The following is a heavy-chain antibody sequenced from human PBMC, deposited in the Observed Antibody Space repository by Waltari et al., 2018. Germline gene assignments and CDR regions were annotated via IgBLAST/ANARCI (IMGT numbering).Heavy chain of an antibody. J-gene: IGHJ3*02. CDR3: AKDGNVGAHRWAFDI. CDR1: GFTFSSYA. CDR2: ISGSGSST. V-gene: IGHV3-23*01. Sequence: EVQLLESGGGLVQPGGSLRLSCAASGFTFSSYAMSWVRQAPGTGLEWVSAISGSGSSTDYTDSVEGRYTISRDNSNNTLYLQMNSLVAEDTAVYYCAKDGNVGAHRWAFDIWGQGTMVTVSS. D-gene: IGHD1-1*01.